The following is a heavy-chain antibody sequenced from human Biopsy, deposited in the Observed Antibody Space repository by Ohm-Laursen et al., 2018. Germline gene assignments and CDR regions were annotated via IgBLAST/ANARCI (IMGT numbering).Heavy chain of an antibody. D-gene: IGHD4-23*01. CDR2: ISGGGTI. Sequence: SLRLSCSASGFSFSDYHMRWIRQAPGRGLEWVSYISGGGTIYYGDPMKGRVTISRDNAKNSLYLQMHNLRAEDTAVYYCARDTRWSPYSMDVWGQGTTVTVSS. V-gene: IGHV3-11*01. CDR1: GFSFSDYH. J-gene: IGHJ6*02. CDR3: ARDTRWSPYSMDV.